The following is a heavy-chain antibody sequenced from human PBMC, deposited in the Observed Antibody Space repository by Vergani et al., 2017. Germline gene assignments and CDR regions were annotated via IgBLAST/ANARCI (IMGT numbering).Heavy chain of an antibody. CDR3: ARGPQNYSNYVSAAENPFDY. Sequence: QVQLQQWGAGLLKPSETLSLTCAVYGGSFSGYYWSWIRQPPGKGLEWIGEINHSGSTNYNPSLKSRVTIAVDTSKNQFSLKLSPVTAADTAVYYCARGPQNYSNYVSAAENPFDYWGQGTLVTVSS. J-gene: IGHJ4*02. D-gene: IGHD4-11*01. V-gene: IGHV4-34*01. CDR2: INHSGST. CDR1: GGSFSGYY.